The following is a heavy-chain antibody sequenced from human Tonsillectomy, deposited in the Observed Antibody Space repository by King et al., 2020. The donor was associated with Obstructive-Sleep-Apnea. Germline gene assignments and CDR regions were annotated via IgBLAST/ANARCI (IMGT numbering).Heavy chain of an antibody. D-gene: IGHD3-10*02. CDR1: GDSISNYY. V-gene: IGHV4-59*08. CDR3: ARTLSSINWFDP. J-gene: IGHJ5*02. CDR2: IYYSGTT. Sequence: QLQESGPGLVKPSETLSLTCAVSGDSISNYYWTWIRQPPGKVLEWVGFIYYSGTTNYNPSLKSRVTISVDTSKNQFSLNLSSVTAADTAMYYCARTLSSINWFDPWGQGILVIVSS.